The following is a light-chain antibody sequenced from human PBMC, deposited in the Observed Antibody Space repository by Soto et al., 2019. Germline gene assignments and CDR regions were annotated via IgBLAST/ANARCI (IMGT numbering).Light chain of an antibody. CDR3: QQRSNWPPT. CDR1: QSVSSY. V-gene: IGKV3-11*01. Sequence: EIVLTQSPATLSLSPGERATLSCRASQSVSSYLAWYQHKPGQAPRLLIYDASNRATGIPARFSGSGSGTDFTITISSLEPEDFADYYCQQRSNWPPTFGPGTKLEIK. CDR2: DAS. J-gene: IGKJ2*01.